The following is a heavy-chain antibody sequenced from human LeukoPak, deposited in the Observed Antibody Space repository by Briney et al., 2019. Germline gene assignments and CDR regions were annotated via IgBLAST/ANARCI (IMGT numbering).Heavy chain of an antibody. Sequence: PGGSLRLSCEAAGFTFSIHWMTWVRQAPGKGLEWVANITPDGGDKFYVGSVKGRFTMYRDNARNSLYLQMDSLRAEDTAVYYCARLKSTTSVFDYWGQGTLVTVSS. CDR1: GFTFSIHW. D-gene: IGHD2/OR15-2a*01. CDR3: ARLKSTTSVFDY. J-gene: IGHJ4*02. V-gene: IGHV3-7*03. CDR2: ITPDGGDK.